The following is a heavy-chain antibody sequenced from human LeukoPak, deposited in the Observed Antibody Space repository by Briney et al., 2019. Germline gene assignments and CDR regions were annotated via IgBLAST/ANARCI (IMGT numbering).Heavy chain of an antibody. CDR3: AKDRGLLSWFGELLHFFDH. J-gene: IGHJ4*02. Sequence: GGSLRLSCAASGFTFSSYDMSWVRQAPGKGLEWVSAISSSDGTTYYADPVKGRFTISRDTSKNTLYLQMNSLRAEDTAAYYCAKDRGLLSWFGELLHFFDHWGQGTLVTVSS. V-gene: IGHV3-23*01. D-gene: IGHD3-10*01. CDR2: ISSSDGTT. CDR1: GFTFSSYD.